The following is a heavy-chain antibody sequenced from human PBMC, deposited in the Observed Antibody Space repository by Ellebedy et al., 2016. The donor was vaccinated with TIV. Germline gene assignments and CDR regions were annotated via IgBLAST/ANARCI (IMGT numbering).Heavy chain of an antibody. V-gene: IGHV3-30*03. CDR1: GFTFSRYG. D-gene: IGHD1-26*01. CDR3: ARVSVGATVDY. J-gene: IGHJ4*02. CDR2: ISYDGSKK. Sequence: GGSLRLXXAASGFTFSRYGMHWVRQAPGKGLEWVALISYDGSKKYYADSVKGRFTISRDNSKNTLYLQMSSLRPADTAVFYCARVSVGATVDYWGQGSLVTVSS.